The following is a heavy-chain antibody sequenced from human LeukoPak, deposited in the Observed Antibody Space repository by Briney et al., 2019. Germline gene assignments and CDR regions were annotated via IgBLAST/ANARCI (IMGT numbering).Heavy chain of an antibody. CDR2: ISYDGSNK. Sequence: TGGSLRLSCAASGFTFSSYGMRWVRQAPGKGLEWVAVISYDGSNKYYADSVKGRFTISRDNSKNTLYLQMNSLRAEDTAVYYCAKDHYYYDSSGYQDYWGQGTLVTVSS. V-gene: IGHV3-30*18. CDR3: AKDHYYYDSSGYQDY. CDR1: GFTFSSYG. D-gene: IGHD3-22*01. J-gene: IGHJ4*02.